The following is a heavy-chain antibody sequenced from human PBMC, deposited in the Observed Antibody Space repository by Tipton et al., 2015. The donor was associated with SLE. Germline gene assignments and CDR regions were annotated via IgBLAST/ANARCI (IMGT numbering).Heavy chain of an antibody. J-gene: IGHJ6*02. Sequence: SLRLSCAASGFTFSSHWMSWVRQAPGKGLEWVSYISSSGSTIYYADSVKGRFTISRDNAKNSLYLQMNSLRAEDTAVYYCARDKGVVVPAAIGTTYYYYGMDVWGQGTTVTVSS. D-gene: IGHD2-2*01. V-gene: IGHV3-48*03. CDR3: ARDKGVVVPAAIGTTYYYYGMDV. CDR1: GFTFSSHW. CDR2: ISSSGSTI.